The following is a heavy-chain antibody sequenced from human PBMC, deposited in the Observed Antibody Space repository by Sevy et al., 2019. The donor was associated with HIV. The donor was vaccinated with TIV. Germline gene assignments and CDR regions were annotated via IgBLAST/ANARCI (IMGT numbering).Heavy chain of an antibody. J-gene: IGHJ4*02. D-gene: IGHD1-26*01. V-gene: IGHV3-74*01. CDR2: INSDGEMI. CDR1: GFTFTSDW. Sequence: GGSLRLSCAASGFTFTSDWMHWVRQPPGKGLAWGSHINSDGEMIRYADSVKGRFTTSRDNAKNILYLQMNNLRAEDTAVYYCARGSRGTFGSWGQGTLITVSS. CDR3: ARGSRGTFGS.